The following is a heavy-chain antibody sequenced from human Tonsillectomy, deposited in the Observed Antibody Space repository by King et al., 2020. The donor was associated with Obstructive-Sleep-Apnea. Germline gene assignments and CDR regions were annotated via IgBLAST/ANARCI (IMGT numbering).Heavy chain of an antibody. CDR2: ISSSSSYI. V-gene: IGHV3-21*01. CDR3: ARDPSGLRYFDWSLPGDKDY. Sequence: QLVQSGGGLVKPGGSLRLSCAASGFTFSSYSMNWVRQAPGKGLEWVSSISSSSSYIYYADSVKGRFTISRDNAKNSLYLQMNSLRAEDTAVYYCARDPSGLRYFDWSLPGDKDYWGQGTLVTVSS. J-gene: IGHJ4*02. D-gene: IGHD3-9*01. CDR1: GFTFSSYS.